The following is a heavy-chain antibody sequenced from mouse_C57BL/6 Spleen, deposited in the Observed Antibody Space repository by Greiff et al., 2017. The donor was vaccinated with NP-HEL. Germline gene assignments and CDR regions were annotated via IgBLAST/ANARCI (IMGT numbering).Heavy chain of an antibody. CDR2: IYPRSGNT. D-gene: IGHD1-1*01. V-gene: IGHV1-81*01. CDR3: ARKDYGSSYKYFDV. J-gene: IGHJ1*03. Sequence: QVLLQQSGAELARPGASVKLSCKASGYTFTSYGISWVKQRTGQGLEWIGEIYPRSGNTYYNEKFKGKATLTADKSSSTAYMELRSLTSEDSAAYFCARKDYGSSYKYFDVWGTGTTVTVSS. CDR1: GYTFTSYG.